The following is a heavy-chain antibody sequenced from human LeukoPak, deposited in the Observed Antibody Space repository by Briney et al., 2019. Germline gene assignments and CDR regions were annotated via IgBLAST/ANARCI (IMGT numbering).Heavy chain of an antibody. D-gene: IGHD6-19*01. V-gene: IGHV4-59*01. CDR1: GGSISSYY. CDR2: IYYSGST. Sequence: SETLSLTCTVSGGSISSYYWSWIRQPPGKGLERIGYIYYSGSTNYNPSLKSRVTISVDTSKNQFSLKLSSVTAADTAVYYCARFSSGWYTDDAFDIWGQGTMVTVSS. CDR3: ARFSSGWYTDDAFDI. J-gene: IGHJ3*02.